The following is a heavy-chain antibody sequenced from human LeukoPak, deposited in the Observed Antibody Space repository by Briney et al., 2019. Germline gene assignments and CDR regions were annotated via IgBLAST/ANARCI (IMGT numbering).Heavy chain of an antibody. CDR3: ARWGVYEEVSFGYYYYYYMDV. J-gene: IGHJ6*03. Sequence: ASVKVSCKASGYTFTSYYMHWVRQAPGQGLEWMGIINPSGGSTSYAQKFQGRVTMTRDTSTSTVYMELSSLRSEDTALYYCARWGVYEEVSFGYYYYYYMDVWGKGTTVTVSS. D-gene: IGHD5/OR15-5a*01. V-gene: IGHV1-46*01. CDR2: INPSGGST. CDR1: GYTFTSYY.